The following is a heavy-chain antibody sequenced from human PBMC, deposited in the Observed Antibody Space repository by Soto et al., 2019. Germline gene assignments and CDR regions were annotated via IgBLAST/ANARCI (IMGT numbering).Heavy chain of an antibody. Sequence: QVQLVQSGGEVKKPGASVKVSCKASGYTFKNYGVSWVRQAPGQGLEWMGWISAYNGKTNYARKFEGRITMTTDRFPXXAXLEQRNLRSDDKALYYCTRGGDPYDSSGYYPSLFDYWGQGTLVTVSS. CDR3: TRGGDPYDSSGYYPSLFDY. V-gene: IGHV1-18*01. CDR2: ISAYNGKT. CDR1: GYTFKNYG. J-gene: IGHJ4*02. D-gene: IGHD3-22*01.